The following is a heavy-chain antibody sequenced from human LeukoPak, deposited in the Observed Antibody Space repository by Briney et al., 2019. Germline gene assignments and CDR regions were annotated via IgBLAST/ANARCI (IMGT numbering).Heavy chain of an antibody. CDR2: INPNSGGT. CDR1: GYTFTGYY. D-gene: IGHD3-9*01. Sequence: GASVKVSCKASGYTFTGYYMHWVRRAPGQGLEWMGWINPNSGGTNYAQKFQGRVTMTRDTSISTAYMELSRLRSDDTAVYYCARDRPNYDILTGYYRGDYFDYWGQGTLVTVSS. J-gene: IGHJ4*02. V-gene: IGHV1-2*02. CDR3: ARDRPNYDILTGYYRGDYFDY.